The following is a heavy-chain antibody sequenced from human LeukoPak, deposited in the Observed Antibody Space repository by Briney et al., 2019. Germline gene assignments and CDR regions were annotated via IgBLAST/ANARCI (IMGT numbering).Heavy chain of an antibody. J-gene: IGHJ4*02. D-gene: IGHD1-26*01. CDR3: ATHSLYSGSYYYFDY. CDR1: GYTLSEVS. CDR2: FDPEDGET. Sequence: ASVKVSCKVSGYTLSEVSMHWVRQAPGKGLEWMGGFDPEDGETIYAQKFQGRVTMTEDTSTDTAYVELSSLRSEDTAVYYCATHSLYSGSYYYFDYWGQGTLVTVSS. V-gene: IGHV1-24*01.